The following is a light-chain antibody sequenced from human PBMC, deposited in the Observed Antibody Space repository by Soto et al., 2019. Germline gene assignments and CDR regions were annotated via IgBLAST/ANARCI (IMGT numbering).Light chain of an antibody. CDR2: DAS. CDR3: QQYNSYHYT. V-gene: IGKV1-5*01. Sequence: DIQMTQSPSTLSASVGDRVTITCRASQSISSWLAWYQQKPGKAPKLLIYDASSLESGVPSRFSGSGSGTELTLNISSLQPDDFATYYCQQYNSYHYTFGQGTKLEIK. CDR1: QSISSW. J-gene: IGKJ2*01.